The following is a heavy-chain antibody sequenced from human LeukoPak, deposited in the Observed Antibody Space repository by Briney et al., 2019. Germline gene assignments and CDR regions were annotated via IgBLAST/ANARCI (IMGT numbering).Heavy chain of an antibody. D-gene: IGHD2-2*01. CDR3: ASGTVVPAAQWGYFDY. CDR2: IYHSGST. V-gene: IGHV4-38-2*02. Sequence: ASETLSLTCTVSGYSISSGYYWGWIRQPPGKGLEWIGSIYHSGSTYYNPSLKSRVTISVDTSKNQFSLKLSSVTAADTAVYYCASGTVVPAAQWGYFDYWGQGTLVTVSS. CDR1: GYSISSGYY. J-gene: IGHJ4*02.